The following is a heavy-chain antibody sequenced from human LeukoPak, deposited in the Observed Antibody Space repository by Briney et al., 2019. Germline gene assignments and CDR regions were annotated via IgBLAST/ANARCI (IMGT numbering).Heavy chain of an antibody. CDR1: GFTFSSYS. V-gene: IGHV3-21*01. J-gene: IGHJ3*02. D-gene: IGHD1-26*01. CDR2: ISSSSSYI. CDR3: ARDRASGSPDAFDI. Sequence: GGSLRLSCAASGFTFSSYSMNWVRQAPGKGLEWVSSISSSSSYIYYADSVKGRFTISRDNAKNSLYLQMNSLGAEDTAVYYCARDRASGSPDAFDIWGQGTMVTVSS.